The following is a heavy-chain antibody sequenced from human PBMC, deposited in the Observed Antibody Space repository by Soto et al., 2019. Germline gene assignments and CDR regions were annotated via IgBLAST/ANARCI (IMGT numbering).Heavy chain of an antibody. CDR1: GYTFTGYY. CDR3: ARDLPYLRFLEWLPIPHGMDV. Sequence: VASVKVSCKASGYTFTGYYMHWVRQAPGQGLEWMGWINPNSGGTNYAQKFQGRVTMTRDTSISTAYMELSRLRSDDTAVYYCARDLPYLRFLEWLPIPHGMDVWGQGTTVTVSS. J-gene: IGHJ6*02. D-gene: IGHD3-3*01. CDR2: INPNSGGT. V-gene: IGHV1-2*02.